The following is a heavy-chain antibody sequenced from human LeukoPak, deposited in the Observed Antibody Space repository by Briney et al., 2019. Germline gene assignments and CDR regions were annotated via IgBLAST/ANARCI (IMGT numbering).Heavy chain of an antibody. J-gene: IGHJ5*02. CDR3: ATEVLTSCTSES. D-gene: IGHD2-8*01. CDR1: GFTFSSYW. CDR2: IKSDESTI. Sequence: GGSLTLSCAASGFTFSSYWMHWVRQAPGQGLVWVSRIKSDESTISYLDSVRNRFTIFRDNAKNMLYLQMNSLRADDTAVYYCATEVLTSCTSESSGQGTLVTVSS. V-gene: IGHV3-74*01.